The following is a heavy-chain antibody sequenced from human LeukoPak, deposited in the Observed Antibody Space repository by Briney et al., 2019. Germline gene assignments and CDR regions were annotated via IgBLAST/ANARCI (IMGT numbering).Heavy chain of an antibody. Sequence: GGSLRLSCAASGFTVSSNYMNWVRQAPGKGLEWVSVIYSGGSTYYVDSVKGRFTISRDNSKNTLYLQMNSLRADDTAVYYCATRGGYYKFDYWGKGTLVTVSS. CDR2: IYSGGST. CDR3: ATRGGYYKFDY. D-gene: IGHD1-26*01. J-gene: IGHJ4*02. V-gene: IGHV3-53*01. CDR1: GFTVSSNY.